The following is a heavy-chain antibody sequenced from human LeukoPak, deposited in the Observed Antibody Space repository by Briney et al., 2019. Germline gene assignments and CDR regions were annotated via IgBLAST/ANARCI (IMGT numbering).Heavy chain of an antibody. D-gene: IGHD6-13*01. CDR2: ISSSGSTI. CDR3: ASPIAAAFDYYYGMDV. Sequence: GGSLRLSCAASGFTFSDYYMSWIRQAPGKGLEWVSYISSSGSTIYYADSVKGRFTISRDNAKNSLYLQMNSLRAEDTAVYYCASPIAAAFDYYYGMDVWGQGTTVTVSS. J-gene: IGHJ6*02. V-gene: IGHV3-11*01. CDR1: GFTFSDYY.